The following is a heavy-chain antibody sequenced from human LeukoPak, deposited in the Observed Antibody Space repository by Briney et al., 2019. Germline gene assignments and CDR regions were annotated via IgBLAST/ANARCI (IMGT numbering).Heavy chain of an antibody. CDR3: ARHVSSWYWFDP. CDR2: IYFSGTT. CDR1: GGSINGYY. V-gene: IGHV4-59*08. Sequence: SETLSLTCTVSGGSINGYYWRWIRQPPGKRLEGIGFIYFSGTTNYNPSLRSRVTISLDKSKSQVSLKLSSVTAADTAVYYCARHVSSWYWFDPWGQGTPVTVSS. D-gene: IGHD6-13*01. J-gene: IGHJ5*02.